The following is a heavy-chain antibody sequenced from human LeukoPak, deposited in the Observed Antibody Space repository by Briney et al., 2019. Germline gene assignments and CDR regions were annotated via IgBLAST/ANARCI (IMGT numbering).Heavy chain of an antibody. J-gene: IGHJ4*02. CDR2: INPNSGGT. Sequence: ASVKVSCKASGYTFTGYYMHWVRQAPGQGLEWMGRINPNSGGTNYAQKFQGRVTMTRDTSISTAYMELNRLRSDDTAVYYCIRGMVRGVNDYRGQGTLVTVSS. CDR3: IRGMVRGVNDY. V-gene: IGHV1-2*06. CDR1: GYTFTGYY. D-gene: IGHD3-10*01.